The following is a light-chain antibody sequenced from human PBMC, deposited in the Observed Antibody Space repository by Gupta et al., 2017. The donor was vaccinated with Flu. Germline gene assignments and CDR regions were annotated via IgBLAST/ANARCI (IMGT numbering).Light chain of an antibody. J-gene: IGKJ2*01. V-gene: IGKV3-11*01. Sequence: TLSLSPGERATLSCRARQNVSSYLDWYQQKQGQAPRLLIYDASNRATGGPARCSGSGSGTDLNLTISSLEHEDFEVYYCQQRSNWPPVHTFGQGTKMEIK. CDR3: QQRSNWPPVHT. CDR2: DAS. CDR1: QNVSSY.